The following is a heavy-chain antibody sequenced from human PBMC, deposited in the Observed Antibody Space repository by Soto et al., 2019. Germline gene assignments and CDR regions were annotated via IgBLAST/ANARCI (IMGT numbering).Heavy chain of an antibody. J-gene: IGHJ4*02. V-gene: IGHV4-59*01. Sequence: PSETLSLTCTVSGGSISSYYWSWIRQPPGKGLEWIGYIYYSGSTNYNPSLKSRVTISVDTSKNQFSLKLSSVTAADTAVYYCAREALRQAVARTAFDYWGQGTLVTVSS. CDR1: GGSISSYY. D-gene: IGHD6-19*01. CDR3: AREALRQAVARTAFDY. CDR2: IYYSGST.